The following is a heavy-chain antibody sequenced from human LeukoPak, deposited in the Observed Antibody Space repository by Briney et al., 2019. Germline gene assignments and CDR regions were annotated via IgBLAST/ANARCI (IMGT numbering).Heavy chain of an antibody. CDR1: GFTFSSYG. J-gene: IGHJ4*02. V-gene: IGHV3-30*02. CDR3: ARDRFSGSYPLDY. D-gene: IGHD1-26*01. CDR2: IRYDGSNK. Sequence: PGGSLRLSCAASGFTFSSYGMHWVRQAPGKGLEWVAFIRYDGSNKYYADSVKGRFTISRDNAKNSLHLQMNSLRAEDTAVYYCARDRFSGSYPLDYWGQGTLVTVSS.